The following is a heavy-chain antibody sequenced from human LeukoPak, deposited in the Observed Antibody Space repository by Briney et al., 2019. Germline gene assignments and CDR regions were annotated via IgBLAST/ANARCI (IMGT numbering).Heavy chain of an antibody. D-gene: IGHD6-19*01. CDR2: IYHSGST. CDR1: GGSISSGGYS. J-gene: IGHJ4*02. V-gene: IGHV4-30-2*01. Sequence: PSETLSLTCAVSGGSISSGGYSWSWIRQPPGKGLEWIGYIYHSGSTYYNPSPKSRVTISVDRSKNQFSLKLSSVTAADTAVYYCARARGVAGFSRGRVFGYFDYWGQGTLVTVSS. CDR3: ARARGVAGFSRGRVFGYFDY.